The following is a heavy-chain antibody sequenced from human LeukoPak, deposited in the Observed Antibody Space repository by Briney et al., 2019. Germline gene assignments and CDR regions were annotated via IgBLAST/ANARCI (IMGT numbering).Heavy chain of an antibody. CDR3: ARGWDDYGDWAFDP. D-gene: IGHD4-17*01. CDR1: GGSFSGYY. CDR2: IYYSGST. V-gene: IGHV4-34*01. J-gene: IGHJ5*02. Sequence: PSETLSLTCAVYGGSFSGYYWSWIRQPPGKGLEWIGYIYYSGSTYYNPSLKSRVTISVDTSKNQFSLKLSSVTAADTAVYYCARGWDDYGDWAFDPWGQGTLVTVSS.